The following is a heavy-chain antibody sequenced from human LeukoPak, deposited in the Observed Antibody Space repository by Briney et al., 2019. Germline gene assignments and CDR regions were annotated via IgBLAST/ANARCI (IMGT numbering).Heavy chain of an antibody. J-gene: IGHJ3*02. CDR2: IYAHDSDT. Sequence: GGSLKISCKGSGCSFTSYWIGWVRQMPGKGLEGMGIIYAHDSDTRYSPSFQGQVTISADKSISTAYLQWSSLKASDTAMYYCARSSESLSAFDIWGQGTLVTVSS. D-gene: IGHD2-2*01. V-gene: IGHV5-51*01. CDR3: ARSSESLSAFDI. CDR1: GCSFTSYW.